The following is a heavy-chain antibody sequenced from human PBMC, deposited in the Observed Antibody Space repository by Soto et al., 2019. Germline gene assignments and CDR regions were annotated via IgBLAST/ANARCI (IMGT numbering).Heavy chain of an antibody. J-gene: IGHJ6*03. Sequence: QVQLVQSGAEVKKPGSSVKVSCKASGGTFSSYTISWVRQAHGQGLEWMGRIIPILGIANYAQKFQGRVTITADKSTSTAYMELSSLRSEDTAVYYCATLWFVDPGGMDVWGKGTTVTVSS. V-gene: IGHV1-69*02. CDR2: IIPILGIA. CDR3: ATLWFVDPGGMDV. D-gene: IGHD3-10*01. CDR1: GGTFSSYT.